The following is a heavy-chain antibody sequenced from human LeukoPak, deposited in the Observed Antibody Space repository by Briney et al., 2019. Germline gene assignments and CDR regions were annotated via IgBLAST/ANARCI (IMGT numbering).Heavy chain of an antibody. CDR1: GFTFSSYA. Sequence: GGSLRLSCAASGFTFSSYAMSGVRQAPGKGLEWVSAISGSGGSTYYADSVKGRFTISRDNSKNALYLQMNSLRAEDTAVYYCAKVITYFYDRSGYSPLGYWGQGTLVTVSS. V-gene: IGHV3-23*01. D-gene: IGHD3-22*01. J-gene: IGHJ4*02. CDR3: AKVITYFYDRSGYSPLGY. CDR2: ISGSGGST.